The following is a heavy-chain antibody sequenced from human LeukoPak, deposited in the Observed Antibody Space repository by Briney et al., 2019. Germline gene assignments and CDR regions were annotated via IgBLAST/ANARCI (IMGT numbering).Heavy chain of an antibody. CDR3: AKSSIAAAGDYYYFDY. CDR2: ISYDGSNK. D-gene: IGHD6-13*01. V-gene: IGHV3-30*04. CDR1: GFIFSSYA. Sequence: GGSLRLSCAASGFIFSSYAMHWVRQAPGKWLEWVAVISYDGSNKYYADSGKGRFTISRDNSRNTLYLQINSLRAEDTAVYYCAKSSIAAAGDYYYFDYWGQGTLVTVSS. J-gene: IGHJ4*02.